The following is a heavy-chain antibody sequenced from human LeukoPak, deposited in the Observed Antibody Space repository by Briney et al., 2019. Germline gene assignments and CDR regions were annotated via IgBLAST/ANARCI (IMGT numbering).Heavy chain of an antibody. J-gene: IGHJ5*02. CDR1: GYTFTSYG. V-gene: IGHV1-18*01. Sequence: GESLKISCQGSGYTFTSYGISWVRQAPGQGLEWMGWISAYNGNTNYAQKLQGRVTMTTDTSTSTAYMELRSLRSDDTAVYYCARDRWLSWFDPWGQGTLVTVSS. D-gene: IGHD3-9*01. CDR2: ISAYNGNT. CDR3: ARDRWLSWFDP.